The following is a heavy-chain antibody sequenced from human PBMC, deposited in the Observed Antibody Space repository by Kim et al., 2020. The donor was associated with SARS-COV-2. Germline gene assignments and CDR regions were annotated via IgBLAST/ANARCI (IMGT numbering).Heavy chain of an antibody. V-gene: IGHV4-59*08. CDR2: IYNSGST. D-gene: IGHD2-15*01. Sequence: SETLSLTCTVSGGSISSYYWSWIRQPPGKGLEWIGFIYNSGSTNYNPSLKRRVTISVDTSKNQFSLKLSSVTAAATAVYYCARRYCSGGSCYGPSNFDH. J-gene: IGHJ4*01. CDR1: GGSISSYY. CDR3: ARRYCSGGSCYGPSNFDH.